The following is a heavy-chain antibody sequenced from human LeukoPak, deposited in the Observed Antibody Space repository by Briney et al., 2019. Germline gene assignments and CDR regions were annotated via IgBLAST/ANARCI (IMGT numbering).Heavy chain of an antibody. V-gene: IGHV3-15*04. Sequence: GGSLRLSCAASGFTFNLAWMSWVRQTPGKGLQWVARIAVTPDGPATDYATPVRGRFTISGDDSRNMVYLQMSSLRTDDTAVYYCVWSSTWDKRFYLDQWGQGTLVIVSS. CDR2: IAVTPDGPAT. D-gene: IGHD6-6*01. CDR1: GFTFNLAW. CDR3: VWSSTWDKRFYLDQ. J-gene: IGHJ4*02.